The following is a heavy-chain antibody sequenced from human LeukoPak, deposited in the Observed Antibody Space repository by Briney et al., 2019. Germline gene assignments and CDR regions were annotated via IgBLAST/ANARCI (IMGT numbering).Heavy chain of an antibody. CDR2: IIPIFGTA. CDR3: ARLWSPDYGVFDY. CDR1: GGTFSSYA. J-gene: IGHJ4*02. D-gene: IGHD4-17*01. Sequence: SGKVSCKASGGTFSSYAISWVRQAPGQGLEWMGGIIPIFGTANYAQKFQGRVTITADESTSTAYMELSSLRSEDTAVYSCARLWSPDYGVFDYWGQGTLVTVSS. V-gene: IGHV1-69*01.